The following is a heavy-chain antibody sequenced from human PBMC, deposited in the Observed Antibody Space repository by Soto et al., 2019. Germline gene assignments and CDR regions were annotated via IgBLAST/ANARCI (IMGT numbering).Heavy chain of an antibody. D-gene: IGHD6-13*01. Sequence: SVKVSCKASGGTFSSYAISWVRQAPGQGLEWMGGIIPIFGTANYAQKFQGRVTITADKSTSTAYIELSSLRSEDTAVYYCARDQGTAADHYGMDVWGQGTTVTVSS. CDR1: GGTFSSYA. J-gene: IGHJ6*02. V-gene: IGHV1-69*06. CDR3: ARDQGTAADHYGMDV. CDR2: IIPIFGTA.